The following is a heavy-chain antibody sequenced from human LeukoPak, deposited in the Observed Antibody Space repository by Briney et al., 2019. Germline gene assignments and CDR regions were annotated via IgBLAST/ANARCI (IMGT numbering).Heavy chain of an antibody. Sequence: SETLSLTCAVSGGSISSSNWWSWVRQPPGKGLEWIGEIYHSGSTNYNPSLKSRATISVDKSKNQFSLKLSSVTAADTAVYYCAREQLSNSGSYLDWGQGTLVTVSS. V-gene: IGHV4-4*02. D-gene: IGHD1-26*01. CDR3: AREQLSNSGSYLD. CDR1: GGSISSSNW. J-gene: IGHJ4*02. CDR2: IYHSGST.